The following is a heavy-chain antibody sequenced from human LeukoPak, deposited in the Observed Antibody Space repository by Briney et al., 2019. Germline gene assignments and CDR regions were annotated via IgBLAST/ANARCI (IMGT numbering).Heavy chain of an antibody. CDR3: ARVPEYSGSYWDGMAFDI. D-gene: IGHD1-26*01. J-gene: IGHJ3*02. Sequence: KPSETLSLTCTVSGGSVSSGSYYWSWIRQPPGKGLEWIGYIYYSGSTNYNPSLKSRVTISVDTSKNQFSLKLSSVTAADTAVYYCARVPEYSGSYWDGMAFDIWGQGTMVTVSS. CDR2: IYYSGST. CDR1: GGSVSSGSYY. V-gene: IGHV4-61*01.